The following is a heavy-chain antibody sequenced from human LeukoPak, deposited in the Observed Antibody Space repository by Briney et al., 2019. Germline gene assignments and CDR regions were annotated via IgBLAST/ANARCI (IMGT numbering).Heavy chain of an antibody. CDR2: INPNSGGT. CDR3: ARDHSTVTTFSSLDY. CDR1: GYTFTGYY. J-gene: IGHJ4*02. Sequence: ASVKVSCKASGYTFTGYYMHWVRQAPGQGLEWMGWINPNSGGTNYAQKFQGRVTMTRDTSISTAYMELSRLRSDDTAVYYCARDHSTVTTFSSLDYWGQGTLVTVSS. D-gene: IGHD4-11*01. V-gene: IGHV1-2*02.